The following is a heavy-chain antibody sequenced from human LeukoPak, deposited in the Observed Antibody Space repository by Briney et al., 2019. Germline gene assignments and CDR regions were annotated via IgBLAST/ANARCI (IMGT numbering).Heavy chain of an antibody. Sequence: SQTLSLTCVISGDSVSRNNSTWNWIRQSPSRGLEWLGRTYYRSRWYNDYAVSVKSRMAINPDTSKNLFSLQVNSVTPEDTAVYYCARGLFGSGSYFPRYYMDVWGKGTTVTVSS. J-gene: IGHJ6*03. CDR1: GDSVSRNNST. V-gene: IGHV6-1*01. D-gene: IGHD3-10*01. CDR2: TYYRSRWYN. CDR3: ARGLFGSGSYFPRYYMDV.